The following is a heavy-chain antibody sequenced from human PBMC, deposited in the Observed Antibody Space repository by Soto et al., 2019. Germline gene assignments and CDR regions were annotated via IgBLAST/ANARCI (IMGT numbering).Heavy chain of an antibody. J-gene: IGHJ6*02. CDR2: IRSKANSYAT. V-gene: IGHV3-73*01. CDR1: VFTVSGSA. Sequence: GGPLRLACAASVFTVSGSAMHWVRQASGKGLEWVGRIRSKANSYATAYAASAKGRFTISRDDSKNTAYLQMNSLKTEDTAVYYCTRSSSWYVGGMDVWGQGTTVTVSS. D-gene: IGHD6-13*01. CDR3: TRSSSWYVGGMDV.